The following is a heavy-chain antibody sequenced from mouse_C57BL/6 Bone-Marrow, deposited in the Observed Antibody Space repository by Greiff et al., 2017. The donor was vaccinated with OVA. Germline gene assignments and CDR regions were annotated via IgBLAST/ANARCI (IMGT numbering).Heavy chain of an antibody. CDR3: ARAITTVVNYFDY. CDR2: IYPGSGST. Sequence: QVHVKQPGAELVKPGASVKMSCKASGYTFTSYWITWVKQRPGQGLEWIGDIYPGSGSTNYNEKFKSKATLTVDTSSSTAYMQLSSLTSEDSAVYYCARAITTVVNYFDYWGQGTTLTVSS. CDR1: GYTFTSYW. J-gene: IGHJ2*01. V-gene: IGHV1-55*01. D-gene: IGHD1-1*01.